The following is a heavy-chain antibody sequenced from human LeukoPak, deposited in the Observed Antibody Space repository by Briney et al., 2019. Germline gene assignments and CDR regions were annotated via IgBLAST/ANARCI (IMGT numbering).Heavy chain of an antibody. J-gene: IGHJ6*02. CDR1: GGSISSYY. Sequence: SETLSLTCTVSGGSISSYYWSWIRQPPGKGLEWIGYIYYSGSTNYHPSLKSRVTISVDTSKNQFSLKLSSVTAADTAVYYCARRPGYCSSTSCYGDYYGMDVWGQGTTVTVSS. D-gene: IGHD2-2*01. CDR3: ARRPGYCSSTSCYGDYYGMDV. CDR2: IYYSGST. V-gene: IGHV4-59*08.